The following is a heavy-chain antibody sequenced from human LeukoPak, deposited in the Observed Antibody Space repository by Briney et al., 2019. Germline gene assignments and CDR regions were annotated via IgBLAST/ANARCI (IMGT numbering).Heavy chain of an antibody. CDR1: AFTFSDYD. D-gene: IGHD6-19*01. CDR3: AKDPYPTFQWPKGVNWFDP. J-gene: IGHJ5*02. Sequence: HPGGSLRLSCAASAFTFSDYDMSWIRQAPGKGLEWVSAISGSGGSTYYADSVKGRFTISRDNSKNTLYLQMNSLRAEDTAVYYCAKDPYPTFQWPKGVNWFDPWGQGTLVTVSS. CDR2: ISGSGGST. V-gene: IGHV3-23*01.